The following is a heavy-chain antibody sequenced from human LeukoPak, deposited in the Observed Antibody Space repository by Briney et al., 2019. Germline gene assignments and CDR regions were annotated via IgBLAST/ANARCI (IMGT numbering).Heavy chain of an antibody. Sequence: PGGSLRLSCAASGFTFSRYCMSWFGRPQGRGRDWVAKIKEDSSETYYVDSVKGRFTISRDNAKNSLYLQMNSLRAEDTAVYFCARDILANYYGSGNDYWGQGTLVTVSS. CDR3: ARDILANYYGSGNDY. CDR2: IKEDSSET. CDR1: GFTFSRYC. V-gene: IGHV3-7*01. J-gene: IGHJ4*02. D-gene: IGHD3-10*01.